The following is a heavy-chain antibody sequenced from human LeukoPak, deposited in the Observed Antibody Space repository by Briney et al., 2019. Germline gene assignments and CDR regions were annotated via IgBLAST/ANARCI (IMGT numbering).Heavy chain of an antibody. V-gene: IGHV3-11*06. CDR1: GFTFSDYY. Sequence: GGSLRLSCAASGFTFSDYYMSWIRQAPGKGLEWVSYISSSSSYTNYADSVKGRFTISRDNAKNSLFLQMNSLRDEDTALYYCARGVNAFDIWGQGTMVTVSS. CDR2: ISSSSSYT. D-gene: IGHD3-22*01. CDR3: ARGVNAFDI. J-gene: IGHJ3*02.